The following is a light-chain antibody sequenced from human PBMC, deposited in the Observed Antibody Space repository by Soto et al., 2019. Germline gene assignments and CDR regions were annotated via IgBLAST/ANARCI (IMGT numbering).Light chain of an antibody. CDR2: AAS. J-gene: IGKJ5*01. CDR3: QQSYNTLIT. Sequence: DIQMTQSPSSLSASVGERLAITCRASQSISNYLNWYQQKPGKAPKLLIYAASSLQSGVPSRFSGSGSGTDFTLTISSLQPEDFATYYCQQSYNTLITFGQGTRLEI. CDR1: QSISNY. V-gene: IGKV1-39*01.